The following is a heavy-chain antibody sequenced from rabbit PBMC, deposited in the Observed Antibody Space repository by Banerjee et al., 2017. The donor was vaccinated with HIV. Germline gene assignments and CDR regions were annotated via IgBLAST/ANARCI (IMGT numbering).Heavy chain of an antibody. Sequence: QSVEESGGDLVKPGGTLTLTCKASGFDFSSNAMSWVRQAPGKGLEWIACIYAGSSGSTYHASWAKGRFTISKTSSTTVTLQMTSLTAADTATYFCARAYSSGHPFALWGQGTLVTVS. J-gene: IGHJ3*01. CDR3: ARAYSSGHPFAL. CDR2: IYAGSSGST. V-gene: IGHV1S40*01. D-gene: IGHD4-1*01. CDR1: GFDFSSNA.